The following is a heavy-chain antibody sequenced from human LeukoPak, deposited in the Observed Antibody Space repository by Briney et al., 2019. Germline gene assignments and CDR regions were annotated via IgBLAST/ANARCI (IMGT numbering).Heavy chain of an antibody. Sequence: ASETLSLTCSVSGDSVSNYYWSWIRQAAGKGPEWIGRIFADGSTDYNPSLKSRATLSLDTSQNEFSLSLTSVTAADTAIYYCARGRSYLANRNRYYYYMDVWGKGTTVIVSS. V-gene: IGHV4-4*07. J-gene: IGHJ6*03. CDR3: ARGRSYLANRNRYYYYMDV. CDR1: GDSVSNYY. D-gene: IGHD6-6*01. CDR2: IFADGST.